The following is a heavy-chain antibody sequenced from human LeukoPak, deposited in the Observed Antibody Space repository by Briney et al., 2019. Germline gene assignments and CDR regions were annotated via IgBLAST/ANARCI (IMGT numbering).Heavy chain of an antibody. Sequence: KVSCKASGYTFTSYWIGWVRQMPGKGLEWMGIIYPGDSDTRYSPSFQGQVTISADKSISTAYLQWSSLKASDTAMYYCARHDRAAILDYWGQGTLVTVSS. CDR3: ARHDRAAILDY. CDR1: GYTFTSYW. J-gene: IGHJ4*02. D-gene: IGHD2-15*01. V-gene: IGHV5-51*01. CDR2: IYPGDSDT.